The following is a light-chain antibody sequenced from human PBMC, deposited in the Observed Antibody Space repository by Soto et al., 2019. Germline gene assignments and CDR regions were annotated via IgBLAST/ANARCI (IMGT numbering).Light chain of an antibody. J-gene: IGKJ5*01. CDR2: DAS. Sequence: VLTQSPATLALAPGEKATLSCRASQSLITSLAWYQQKPGQAPRLLIYDASDRAAGIPARFSGSESRTDFTLTISSLEPDDFAVYYCQLRTTFGQGTRLEIK. V-gene: IGKV3-11*01. CDR1: QSLITS. CDR3: QLRTT.